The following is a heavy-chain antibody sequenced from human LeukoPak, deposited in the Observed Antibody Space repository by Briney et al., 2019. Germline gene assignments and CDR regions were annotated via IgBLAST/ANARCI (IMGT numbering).Heavy chain of an antibody. Sequence: SGTLSLTCAVSGGSISSSNWWSWVRQPPGKGPEWIGEIYHSGSTNYNPSLKSRVTISVDKSKNQFSLKLSSVTAADTAVYYCARGLWFGESLGGCWFDPWGQGTLVTVSS. CDR1: GGSISSSNW. CDR3: ARGLWFGESLGGCWFDP. J-gene: IGHJ5*02. V-gene: IGHV4-4*02. CDR2: IYHSGST. D-gene: IGHD3-10*01.